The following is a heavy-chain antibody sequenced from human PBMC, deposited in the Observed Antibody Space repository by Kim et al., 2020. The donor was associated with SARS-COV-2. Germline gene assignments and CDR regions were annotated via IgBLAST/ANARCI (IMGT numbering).Heavy chain of an antibody. Sequence: SETLSLTCTVSGDSINSGSYCWSWIRQPAGKGLEWVGRICTTGSTNYNPSLKSRVTILVDTSKNQFSLRLNSVTAAATAVYYCARGAYYDSSGSRDAFNVWGQGTMVIVSS. V-gene: IGHV4-61*02. CDR3: ARGAYYDSSGSRDAFNV. CDR1: GDSINSGSYC. J-gene: IGHJ3*01. D-gene: IGHD3-22*01. CDR2: ICTTGST.